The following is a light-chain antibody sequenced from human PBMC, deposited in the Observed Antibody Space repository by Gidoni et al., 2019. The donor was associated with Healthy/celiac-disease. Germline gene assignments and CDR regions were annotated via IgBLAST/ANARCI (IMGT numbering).Light chain of an antibody. CDR3: QQSYSTPRT. CDR2: AAS. J-gene: IGKJ2*02. CDR1: QSISSY. V-gene: IGKV1-39*01. Sequence: DPQKPPSPSSLSASVGDRVTITCRASQSISSYLNWYQQKPGKAPKLLIYAASSLQSGVPSRFSGSGSGTDFTLTISSLQPEDFATYYCQQSYSTPRTFGQGTKLEIK.